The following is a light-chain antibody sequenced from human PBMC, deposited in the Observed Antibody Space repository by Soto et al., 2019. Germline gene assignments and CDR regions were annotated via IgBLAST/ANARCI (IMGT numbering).Light chain of an antibody. CDR1: STDFVSYNR. CDR2: EVS. J-gene: IGLJ1*01. CDR3: SLYTSENAYV. Sequence: QSALTQPPSVSGSPGQSVTSSCTGTSTDFVSYNRVSWYQQPPGTAPKLMIYEVSKRPSGVPDRFSGSKSGNTDSLTISGLQAADEADYYCSLYTSENAYVFGTGTKLNVL. V-gene: IGLV2-18*01.